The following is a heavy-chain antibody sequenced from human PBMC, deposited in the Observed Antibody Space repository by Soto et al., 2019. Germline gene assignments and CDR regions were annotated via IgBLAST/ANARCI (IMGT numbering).Heavy chain of an antibody. Sequence: GGSLRVSCAASGFTVSSSYMTWVRQAPGKGLEWVSVIYSDGSTYYADSVKGRFTISRDNSKNTLYLQLNSLRAEDTAVYYCARDTDYVVNYHWYFDLWGRGTLVTVSS. V-gene: IGHV3-53*01. J-gene: IGHJ2*01. D-gene: IGHD4-17*01. CDR1: GFTVSSSY. CDR3: ARDTDYVVNYHWYFDL. CDR2: IYSDGST.